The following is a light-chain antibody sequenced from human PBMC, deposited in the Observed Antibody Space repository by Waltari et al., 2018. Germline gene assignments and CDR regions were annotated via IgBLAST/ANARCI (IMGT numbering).Light chain of an antibody. CDR2: YDS. Sequence: SYVLTQPPSVSVAPGETARITCGGNNIGSQSVHWYRQKPGQAPQLVISYDSDRPSGIPERFSGSNSGDTATLTISRVEAGDEADYYCQVWDANNEPGVFGTGTEVTVL. CDR1: NIGSQS. CDR3: QVWDANNEPGV. V-gene: IGLV3-21*01. J-gene: IGLJ1*01.